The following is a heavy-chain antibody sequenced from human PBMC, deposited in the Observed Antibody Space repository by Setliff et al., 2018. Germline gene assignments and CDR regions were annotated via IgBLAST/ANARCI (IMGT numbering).Heavy chain of an antibody. D-gene: IGHD3-10*01. J-gene: IGHJ4*02. Sequence: PSETMSLTCTVSGGSISSHYWSWIRQPPGKGLERIGSIYYSGSTNYNPSLKSRVTISVDTSKNQFSLKLSSVTAADTAVYYCARGKLLWFGELRAQYYFDYWGQGTLVTVSS. V-gene: IGHV4-59*11. CDR3: ARGKLLWFGELRAQYYFDY. CDR2: IYYSGST. CDR1: GGSISSHY.